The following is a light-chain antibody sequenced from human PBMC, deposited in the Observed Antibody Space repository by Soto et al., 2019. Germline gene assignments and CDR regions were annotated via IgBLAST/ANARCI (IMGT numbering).Light chain of an antibody. CDR1: QGVDSSY. CDR3: HQYDSSSWT. CDR2: GAS. Sequence: EIVLTQSPGTLSSSVGERATVFCRASQGVDSSYLAWFQQKPGQAPRLLIYGASRMDTGVPDRFSGSGPGTDFTLTITRLEPEDFAVYYCHQYDSSSWTFGQGTKVEIK. V-gene: IGKV3-20*01. J-gene: IGKJ1*01.